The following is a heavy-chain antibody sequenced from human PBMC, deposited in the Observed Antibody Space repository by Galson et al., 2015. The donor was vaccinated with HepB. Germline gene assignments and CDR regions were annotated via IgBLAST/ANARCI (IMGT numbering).Heavy chain of an antibody. CDR2: INAGNGNT. V-gene: IGHV1-3*01. CDR1: GYTFTSYV. J-gene: IGHJ4*02. Sequence: SVKVSCKASGYTFTSYVMHWVRQAPGQRLEWMGWINAGNGNTKYSQQFQGRVTITRDTSASTAYMELSSLRSEYTAVFYCAREDGITNVDYWGQVTLVTVSS. CDR3: AREDGITNVDY. D-gene: IGHD1-20*01.